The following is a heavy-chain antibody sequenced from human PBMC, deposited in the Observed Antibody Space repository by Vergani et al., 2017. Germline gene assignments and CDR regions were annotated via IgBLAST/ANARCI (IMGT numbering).Heavy chain of an antibody. D-gene: IGHD3-22*01. Sequence: EVQLLESGGGLVQPGGSLRLSCAASGFTFSSYAMSWVRQAPGKGLEWVSAISGSGGSTYYADSVKGRFTISRDNSKNTLYLQMNSLRAEDPAVYYCAKDEVVSSGYLDYWGQGTLVTVSS. J-gene: IGHJ4*02. V-gene: IGHV3-23*01. CDR1: GFTFSSYA. CDR2: ISGSGGST. CDR3: AKDEVVSSGYLDY.